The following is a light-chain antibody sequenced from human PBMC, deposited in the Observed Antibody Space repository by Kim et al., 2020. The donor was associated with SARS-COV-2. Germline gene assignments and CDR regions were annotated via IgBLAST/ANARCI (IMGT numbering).Light chain of an antibody. J-gene: IGKJ1*01. V-gene: IGKV3-15*01. Sequence: SVSPGERATLSCRASQSVTYKVAWYQRKPGQAPRLLIYGASSRAAGIPATFSGSGSGTEFTLTITSLQSEDSAVYYCQQYDDWPTTLGQGTKVDIK. CDR3: QQYDDWPTT. CDR1: QSVTYK. CDR2: GAS.